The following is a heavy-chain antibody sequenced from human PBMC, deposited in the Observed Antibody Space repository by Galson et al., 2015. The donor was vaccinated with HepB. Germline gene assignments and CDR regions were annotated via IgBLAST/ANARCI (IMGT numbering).Heavy chain of an antibody. CDR2: ISYDGSNK. CDR3: ARVGGSGSYHYGMDV. D-gene: IGHD3-10*01. V-gene: IGHV3-30*14. J-gene: IGHJ6*02. CDR1: GFTFSSYA. Sequence: SLRLSCAASGFTFSSYAMHWVRQAPGKGLEWVAVISYDGSNKYYADSVKGRFTISSHNSKNTLYLQMNSLRAEDTAVYYCARVGGSGSYHYGMDVWGQGTTVTVSS.